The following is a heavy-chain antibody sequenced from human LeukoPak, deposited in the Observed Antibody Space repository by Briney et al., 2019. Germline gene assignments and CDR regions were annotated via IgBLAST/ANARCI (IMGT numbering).Heavy chain of an antibody. Sequence: PGGSLRLSCAASGFTFSSYAMSWVRQAPGKGLEWVSSISGSGDSTYYADSVKGRFTISRDNAKNSLYLQMNSLRAEDTAVYYCARDESGYYDSSGHSNDYWGQGSLVTVSS. CDR1: GFTFSSYA. V-gene: IGHV3-23*01. J-gene: IGHJ4*02. CDR3: ARDESGYYDSSGHSNDY. CDR2: ISGSGDST. D-gene: IGHD3-22*01.